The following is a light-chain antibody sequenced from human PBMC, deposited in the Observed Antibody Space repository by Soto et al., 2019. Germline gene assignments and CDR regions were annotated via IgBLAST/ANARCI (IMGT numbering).Light chain of an antibody. J-gene: IGLJ1*01. CDR2: DVS. V-gene: IGLV2-11*01. Sequence: QSALTQPRSVSGSPGQSVTISCTGTSSDFGGYNYVSWYQQHPGKAPKLMIYDVSERPSVVPDRFSGSKSGNTASLTISGLQAEDEADYYCCSYAGSFYVFGTGTKLTVL. CDR3: CSYAGSFYV. CDR1: SSDFGGYNY.